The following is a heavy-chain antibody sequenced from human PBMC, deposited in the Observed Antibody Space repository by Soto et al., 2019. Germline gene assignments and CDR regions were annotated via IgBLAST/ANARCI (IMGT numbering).Heavy chain of an antibody. CDR1: GFTLSDHY. CDR3: VRATYFSDSSGYTRCLDY. CDR2: SRDKPQGYST. V-gene: IGHV3-72*01. D-gene: IGHD3-22*01. Sequence: EVQLVESGGGLVQPGGSLRLSCAGSGFTLSDHYIDWVRQAPEKGLEWVGRSRDKPQGYSTAYAASVKGRFTTSRDESKNSAYLQMNSLKTADTAVYYCVRATYFSDSSGYTRCLDYWGQGTLVTVAS. J-gene: IGHJ4*02.